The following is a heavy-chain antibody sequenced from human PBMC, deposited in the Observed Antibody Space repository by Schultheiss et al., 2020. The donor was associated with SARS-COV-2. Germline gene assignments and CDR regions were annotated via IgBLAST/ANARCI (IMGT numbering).Heavy chain of an antibody. CDR2: ISSSGSTI. CDR3: AKVTSRSTYYYDSSGYKPNWYFDL. D-gene: IGHD3-22*01. V-gene: IGHV3-48*03. J-gene: IGHJ2*01. CDR1: GFTFSSYE. Sequence: GGSLRLSCAASGFTFSSYEMNWVRQAPGKGLEWVSYISSSGSTIYYADSVKGRFTISRDNSKNTLYLQMNSLRAEDTAVYYCAKVTSRSTYYYDSSGYKPNWYFDLWGRGTLVTVSS.